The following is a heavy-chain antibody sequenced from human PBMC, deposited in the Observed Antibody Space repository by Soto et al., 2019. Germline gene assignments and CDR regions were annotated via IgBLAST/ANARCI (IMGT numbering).Heavy chain of an antibody. CDR3: VRGLNRNGDWNVYMDV. CDR2: INPNSGGT. Sequence: ASVKVSCKASGYTFTGYYMHWVRQAPGQGLEWMGWINPNSGGTNYAQKFQGWVTMTRDTSISTAYMELSRLRSDDTAVYYCVRGLNRNGDWNVYMDVWGKGTTVTVSS. J-gene: IGHJ6*03. V-gene: IGHV1-2*04. CDR1: GYTFTGYY. D-gene: IGHD1-1*01.